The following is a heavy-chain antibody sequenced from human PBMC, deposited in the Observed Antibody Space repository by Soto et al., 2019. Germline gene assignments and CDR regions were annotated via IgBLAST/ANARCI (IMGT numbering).Heavy chain of an antibody. Sequence: GGSLRLSCAVSGLIFATYAMSWVRQAPGKGLEWVSTISGSGAYTYYADSVKGRFTISRDNSKSTLYLQMNSLRTEDTAMYYCAKIIRLLMAWFVPVYQEAPVTVSS. CDR3: AKIIRLLMAWFVP. D-gene: IGHD2-8*02. CDR1: GLIFATYA. V-gene: IGHV3-23*01. J-gene: IGHJ5*02. CDR2: ISGSGAYT.